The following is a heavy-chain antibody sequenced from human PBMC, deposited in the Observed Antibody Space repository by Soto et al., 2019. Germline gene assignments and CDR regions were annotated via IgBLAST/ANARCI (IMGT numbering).Heavy chain of an antibody. Sequence: QVQLVQSGAEVRKPGASVKVSCEASGYTFTSYDIYWVRQATGQGLEWMGWLNPNTGNSGNAQKFQGRLTVTSATYINTVHMELSSLRSEDTDVYYCARRAETNGWNGFGADKYYFDFWGQGTLVTVSS. V-gene: IGHV1-8*01. CDR2: LNPNTGNS. CDR1: GYTFTSYD. CDR3: ARRAETNGWNGFGADKYYFDF. D-gene: IGHD1-1*01. J-gene: IGHJ4*02.